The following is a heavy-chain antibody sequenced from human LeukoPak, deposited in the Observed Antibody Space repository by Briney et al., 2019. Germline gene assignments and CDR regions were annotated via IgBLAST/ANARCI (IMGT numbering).Heavy chain of an antibody. J-gene: IGHJ6*02. CDR2: VKQDGSEK. V-gene: IGHV3-7*03. Sequence: HAGGSLRLSCAASGFTFSSYAMGWVRQAPGKGLEWVAYVKQDGSEKYYVDSVKGRFTISRDNSKNTLYLQMNSLRAEDTAVYYCAKSVEGGVVIILSVYYYYGMDVWGQGTTVTVSS. CDR3: AKSVEGGVVIILSVYYYYGMDV. D-gene: IGHD3-3*01. CDR1: GFTFSSYA.